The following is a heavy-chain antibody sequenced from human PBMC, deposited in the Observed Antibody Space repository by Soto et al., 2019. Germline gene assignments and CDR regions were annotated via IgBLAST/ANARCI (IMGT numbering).Heavy chain of an antibody. CDR1: GYSFTSYW. V-gene: IGHV5-51*03. CDR3: AGGGVRGVIARTRDYYGMDV. D-gene: IGHD3-10*01. CDR2: IYPGDSDT. J-gene: IGHJ6*02. Sequence: GESLKISCKGSGYSFTSYWIGWVRQMPGKGLEWMGIIYPGDSDTRYSPSFQGQVTISADKSISTAYLQWSSLKASDTAMYYCAGGGVRGVIARTRDYYGMDVWGQGTVVTVSS.